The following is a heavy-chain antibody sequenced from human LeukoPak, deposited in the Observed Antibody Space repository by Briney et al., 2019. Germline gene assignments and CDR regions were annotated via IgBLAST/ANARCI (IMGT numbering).Heavy chain of an antibody. V-gene: IGHV4-34*01. CDR1: GGSFSGYY. D-gene: IGHD3-22*01. CDR2: INHCGST. CDR3: ARYSDSSGPDAFDI. Sequence: PSETLSLTCAVYGGSFSGYYWSWIRQPPGKGLEWIGEINHCGSTNYNPSLKSRVTISVDTSKNQFSLKLSSVTAADTAVYYCARYSDSSGPDAFDIWGQGTMVTVSS. J-gene: IGHJ3*02.